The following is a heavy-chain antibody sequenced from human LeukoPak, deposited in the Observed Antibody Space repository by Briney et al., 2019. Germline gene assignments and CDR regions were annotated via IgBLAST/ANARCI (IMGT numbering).Heavy chain of an antibody. V-gene: IGHV3-23*01. D-gene: IGHD2-8*01. J-gene: IGHJ4*02. CDR3: AFNGY. CDR1: GFIFSNYA. CDR2: ISGSSGGT. Sequence: GGSLRLSCAASGFIFSNYAMSWVRQAPGKGLEWVSTISGSSGGTYYADSVKGRFTISRDNSKNTLSLQMNSLRAEDTAVYYCAFNGYWGQGTLVSVSS.